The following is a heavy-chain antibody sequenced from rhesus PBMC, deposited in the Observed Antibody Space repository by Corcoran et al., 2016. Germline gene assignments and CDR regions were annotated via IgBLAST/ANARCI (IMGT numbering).Heavy chain of an antibody. D-gene: IGHD3-9*01. CDR2: INPDCSTI. CDR1: GIDFSRYW. CDR3: AINGYSGWFAY. J-gene: IGHJ3*01. Sequence: EVKLLQSGGGLVQPGGSLKLSCAASGIDFSRYWMSWARRAPGKGLAWIGEINPDCSTINYAPSLKYKFIISRDDAKNTLYLQMSKVRSEDTALYYCAINGYSGWFAYWVQGPLVTVSS. V-gene: IGHV3-28*01.